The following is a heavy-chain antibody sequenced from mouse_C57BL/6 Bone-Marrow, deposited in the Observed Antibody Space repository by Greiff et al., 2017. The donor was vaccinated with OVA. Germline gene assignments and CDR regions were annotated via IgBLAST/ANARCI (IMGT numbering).Heavy chain of an antibody. J-gene: IGHJ4*01. CDR2: IYPGSGST. V-gene: IGHV1-55*01. Sequence: QVQLKQPGAELVKPGASVKMSCKASGYTFTSYWITWVKQRPGHGLEWIGDIYPGSGSTNYNEKFKSKATLTVDTSSSTAYMQLSSLTSEDSAVYYCASREQLRLHYAMDYWGQGTSVTVSS. CDR1: GYTFTSYW. D-gene: IGHD3-2*02. CDR3: ASREQLRLHYAMDY.